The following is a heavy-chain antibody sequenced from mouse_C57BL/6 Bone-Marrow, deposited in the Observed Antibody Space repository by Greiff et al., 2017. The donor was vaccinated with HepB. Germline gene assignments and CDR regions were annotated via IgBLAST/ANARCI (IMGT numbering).Heavy chain of an antibody. J-gene: IGHJ3*01. CDR2: IYPSDGST. CDR1: GYTFTDHT. V-gene: IGHV1-78*01. Sequence: QVQLKESDAELVKPGASVKISCKVSGYTFTDHTIHWVKQRPDQGLEWIGYIYPSDGSTKYTEKFKGKATLTADKSTSTTYMQLNSLTSEDSAVYFCARGSVSTMYSTRDWFAYWGQGTLVTVSA. CDR3: ARGSVSTMYSTRDWFAY. D-gene: IGHD2-1*01.